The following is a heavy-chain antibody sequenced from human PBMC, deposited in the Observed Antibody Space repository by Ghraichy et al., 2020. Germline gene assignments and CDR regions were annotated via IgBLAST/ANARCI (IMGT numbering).Heavy chain of an antibody. Sequence: GGSLRLSCAASGFTFDDYAMHWVRQAPGKGLEWVSGISWNSGSIGYADSVKGRFTISRDNAKNSLYLQMNSLRAEDTALYYCAKAGGDYYYYYGMDVWGQGTTVTVSS. J-gene: IGHJ6*02. CDR3: AKAGGDYYYYYGMDV. CDR2: ISWNSGSI. D-gene: IGHD1-26*01. V-gene: IGHV3-9*01. CDR1: GFTFDDYA.